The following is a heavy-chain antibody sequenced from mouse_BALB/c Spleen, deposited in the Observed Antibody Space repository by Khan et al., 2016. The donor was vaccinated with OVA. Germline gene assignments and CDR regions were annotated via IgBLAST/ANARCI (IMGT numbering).Heavy chain of an antibody. CDR1: GYSITSGYG. CDR3: AKTARIKY. Sequence: EVQLQEPGPGLVKPSQSLSLTCTVTGYSITSGYGWNWIRQFPGNKLEWMGYISYSGSTNYNLSLKSRISMNRDTSKNQFFLQLNSVTPEDTATYYCAKTARIKYWGQGTTLTVSS. CDR2: ISYSGST. D-gene: IGHD3-3*01. J-gene: IGHJ2*01. V-gene: IGHV3-2*02.